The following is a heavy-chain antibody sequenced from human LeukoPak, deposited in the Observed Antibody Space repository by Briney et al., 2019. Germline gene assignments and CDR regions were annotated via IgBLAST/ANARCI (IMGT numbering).Heavy chain of an antibody. V-gene: IGHV3-66*01. J-gene: IGHJ4*02. D-gene: IGHD3-10*01. CDR2: IYSGGNT. CDR3: ARDTDYYGSGTLGYLDY. CDR1: GFTVSSNY. Sequence: GGSLRLSCAASGFTVSSNYMTWVRQAPGKGLEWVSVIYSGGNTYYTDSVKGRFTISRDNSKNTLYLQMNSLRAEDTAVYYCARDTDYYGSGTLGYLDYWGQGTLVTVSS.